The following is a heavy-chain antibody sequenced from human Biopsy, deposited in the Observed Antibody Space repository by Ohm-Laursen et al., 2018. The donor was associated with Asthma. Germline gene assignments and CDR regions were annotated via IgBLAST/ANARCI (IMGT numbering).Heavy chain of an antibody. CDR1: GFILSNND. J-gene: IGHJ4*02. CDR2: LSYNGNNK. V-gene: IGHV3-30*03. Sequence: SLRLSCAASGFILSNNDMHWVRQAPGKGLEWVAVLSYNGNNKYYADSVRGRFTISRDNSENTLYLQMNSLRVEDTAVYYCARGDWYGGAYNGYWGQGTLVTVSA. D-gene: IGHD2-21*01. CDR3: ARGDWYGGAYNGY.